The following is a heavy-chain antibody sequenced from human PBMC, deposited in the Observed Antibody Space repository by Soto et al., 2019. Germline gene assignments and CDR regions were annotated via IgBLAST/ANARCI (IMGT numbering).Heavy chain of an antibody. Sequence: SVKVSCKASGFTFTSSAVQWVRQARGQRLEWIGWIVVGSGNTNYARKFQERVTITRDMSTSTAYMELSSLRSEDTAVYYCAAEEDSSGWYGSADAFDIWGQGTMVTVSS. CDR2: IVVGSGNT. V-gene: IGHV1-58*01. CDR3: AAEEDSSGWYGSADAFDI. CDR1: GFTFTSSA. J-gene: IGHJ3*02. D-gene: IGHD6-19*01.